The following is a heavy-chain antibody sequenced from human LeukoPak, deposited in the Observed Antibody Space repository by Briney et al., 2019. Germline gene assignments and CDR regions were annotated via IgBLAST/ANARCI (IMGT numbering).Heavy chain of an antibody. CDR1: GDSVSSNSAA. CDR2: TYYRSKWFY. D-gene: IGHD3-10*01. CDR3: TRDSGLGNDAFDA. Sequence: SQTLSLTCALSGDSVSSNSAAWDWIRQSPSRGLEWLGRTYYRSKWFYDYAVSVKSRITINPDTSKHQFSLLLTSVTPEDTAVYYCTRDSGLGNDAFDAWGQGTMVTVSS. J-gene: IGHJ3*01. V-gene: IGHV6-1*01.